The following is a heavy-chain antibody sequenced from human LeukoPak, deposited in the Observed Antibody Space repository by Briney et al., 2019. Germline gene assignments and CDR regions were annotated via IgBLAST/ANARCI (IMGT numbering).Heavy chain of an antibody. CDR2: ISSNGGST. CDR3: ARGETGPHAFDI. V-gene: IGHV3-64*01. D-gene: IGHD3-10*01. Sequence: RGSLRLSCAASGFTFSSYAMHWVRQAPGKGLEYVSAISSNGGSTYYANSVKGRFTISRDNSKNTLYLQMGSLRAEDMAVYYCARGETGPHAFDIWGQGTMVTVSS. CDR1: GFTFSSYA. J-gene: IGHJ3*02.